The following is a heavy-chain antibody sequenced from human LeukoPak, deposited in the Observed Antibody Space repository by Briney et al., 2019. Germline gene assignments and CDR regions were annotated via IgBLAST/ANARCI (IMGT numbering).Heavy chain of an antibody. Sequence: ASVKVSCKASGYTFTSYYMHWVRQAPGQGLEWMGIINPSGGSTSYAQKFQGRVTLTRDTSTSTVYMELSSLRSEDTAVYYCARDQGYCGGDCYIRACCGYFDYWGQGTLVTVSP. D-gene: IGHD2-21*02. CDR3: ARDQGYCGGDCYIRACCGYFDY. CDR1: GYTFTSYY. V-gene: IGHV1-46*01. CDR2: INPSGGST. J-gene: IGHJ4*02.